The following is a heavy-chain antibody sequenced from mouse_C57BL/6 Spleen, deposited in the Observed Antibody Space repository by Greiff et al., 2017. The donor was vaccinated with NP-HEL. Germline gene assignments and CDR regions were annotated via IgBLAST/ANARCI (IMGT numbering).Heavy chain of an antibody. CDR2: IHPNSGST. Sequence: VQLQQPGAELVKPGASVKLSCKASGYTFTSYWMHWVKQRPGQGLEWIGMIHPNSGSTNYNEKFKSKDTLTVDKSSSTAYMQLSSLTSEDSAVYYCARWGYYGSLYAMDYWGQGTSVTVSS. J-gene: IGHJ4*01. V-gene: IGHV1-64*01. D-gene: IGHD1-1*01. CDR3: ARWGYYGSLYAMDY. CDR1: GYTFTSYW.